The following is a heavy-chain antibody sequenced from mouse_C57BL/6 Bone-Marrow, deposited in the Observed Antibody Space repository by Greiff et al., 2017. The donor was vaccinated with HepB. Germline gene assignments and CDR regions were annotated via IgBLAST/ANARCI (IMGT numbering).Heavy chain of an antibody. CDR3: ARRCKAWFAY. CDR2: SSSGGSYT. V-gene: IGHV5-6*01. Sequence: EVMLVESGGDLVKPGGSLKLSCAASGFTFSSYGMSWVRQTPDKRLEWVATSSSGGSYTYYPDSVKGRFTISRDNAKNTLYLQMSSLKSEDTAMYYCARRCKAWFAYWGQGTLVTVSA. CDR1: GFTFSSYG. J-gene: IGHJ3*01.